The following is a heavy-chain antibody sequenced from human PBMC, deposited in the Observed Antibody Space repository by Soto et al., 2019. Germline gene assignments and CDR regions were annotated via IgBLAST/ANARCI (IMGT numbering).Heavy chain of an antibody. CDR2: IIPIFGTA. CDR3: ARVGSRYCSGGSCYAAYYYYGMDV. CDR1: GGTFSSYA. Sequence: SVKVSCKASGGTFSSYAISLVRQAPGQGLEWMGGIIPIFGTANYAQKFQGRVTITADESTSTAYMELSSLRSEDTAVYYCARVGSRYCSGGSCYAAYYYYGMDVWGQGTTVTVSS. J-gene: IGHJ6*02. V-gene: IGHV1-69*13. D-gene: IGHD2-15*01.